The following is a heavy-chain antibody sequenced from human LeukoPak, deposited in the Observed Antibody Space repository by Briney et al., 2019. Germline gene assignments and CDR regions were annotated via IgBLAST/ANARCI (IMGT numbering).Heavy chain of an antibody. Sequence: GGSLRLSCAASGFTFSGSAIHWVRQASGKGLEWVGRIRSKADYAASVKGKFTISRDDSKNTAYLQMNSLKTEDTAVYYCTTEPPMDFFVVLPAWGQGTLVTVSS. J-gene: IGHJ5*02. V-gene: IGHV3-73*01. CDR2: IRSKAD. CDR3: TTEPPMDFFVVLPA. CDR1: GFTFSGSA. D-gene: IGHD2-2*01.